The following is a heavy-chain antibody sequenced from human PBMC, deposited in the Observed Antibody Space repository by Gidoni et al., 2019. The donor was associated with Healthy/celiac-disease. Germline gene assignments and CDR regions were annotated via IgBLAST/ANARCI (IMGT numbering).Heavy chain of an antibody. CDR1: GWSFSGYY. Sequence: QLQLQQWGAGLFKPSDTLSLTCAFYGWSFSGYYWSWIRQPPGKGLEWIGEINHSGSTNYNPSLKSRVTISVDMYKNQFSLKLSSVTDADTAVYYCARAYGGKRNNDYWGQGTLVNVSS. CDR2: INHSGST. D-gene: IGHD4-17*01. CDR3: ARAYGGKRNNDY. V-gene: IGHV4-34*01. J-gene: IGHJ4*02.